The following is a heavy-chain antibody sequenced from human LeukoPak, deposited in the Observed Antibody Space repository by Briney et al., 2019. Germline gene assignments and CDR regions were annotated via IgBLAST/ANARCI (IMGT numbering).Heavy chain of an antibody. CDR2: ISAYNGNT. V-gene: IGHV1-18*01. CDR1: GYTFTSYG. CDR3: ARHSMVRGVIHNWFDP. D-gene: IGHD3-10*01. J-gene: IGHJ5*02. Sequence: ASVKVSCKASGYTFTSYGISWVRQAPGQGFEWMGWISAYNGNTNYAQKLQGRVTMTTDTSTSTAYMELRSLRSDDTAVYYCARHSMVRGVIHNWFDPWGQGTLVTVSS.